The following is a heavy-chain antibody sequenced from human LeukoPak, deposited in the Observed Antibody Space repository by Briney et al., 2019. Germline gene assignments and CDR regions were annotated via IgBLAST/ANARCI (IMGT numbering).Heavy chain of an antibody. CDR3: ARGQYSGSSAVFRF. Sequence: ASVTVSCKASGGTFSSYAISWVRQAPGQGLEWMGIINPSGGSTSYAQKFQGRVTMTGDTSTSTVYMELSSLRSEDTAVYYCARGQYSGSSAVFRFWGQGTLVTVSS. J-gene: IGHJ4*02. CDR2: INPSGGST. V-gene: IGHV1-46*01. CDR1: GGTFSSYA. D-gene: IGHD6-6*01.